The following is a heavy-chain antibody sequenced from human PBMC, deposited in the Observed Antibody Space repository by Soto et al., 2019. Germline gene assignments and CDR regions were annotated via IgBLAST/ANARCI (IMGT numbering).Heavy chain of an antibody. CDR2: IYYSGST. CDR1: GGSISSYY. J-gene: IGHJ5*02. D-gene: IGHD2-2*01. V-gene: IGHV4-59*01. Sequence: SETLSLTCTVSGGSISSYYWSWIRQPPGKGLEWIGYIYYSGSTNYNPSLKSRVTISVDTSKNQFSLKLSSVTAADTAVYYCARQWAAADNWFDPWGQGTLVTVSS. CDR3: ARQWAAADNWFDP.